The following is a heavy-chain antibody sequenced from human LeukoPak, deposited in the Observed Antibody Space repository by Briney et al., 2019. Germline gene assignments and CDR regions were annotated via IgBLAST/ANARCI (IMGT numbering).Heavy chain of an antibody. CDR1: GYTFTIRY. V-gene: IGHV1-46*01. CDR2: INPSGGST. CDR3: ARTYYYDSIGYYNWFDL. Sequence: ASVKVSCKASGYTFTIRYMHWVRQAPGQGLEWMGIINPSGGSTSYAQKFQGRVTMTRDTSTSTVYMELSSLRSEDTAVYYCARTYYYDSIGYYNWFDLWGQGTLVTVSS. D-gene: IGHD3-22*01. J-gene: IGHJ5*01.